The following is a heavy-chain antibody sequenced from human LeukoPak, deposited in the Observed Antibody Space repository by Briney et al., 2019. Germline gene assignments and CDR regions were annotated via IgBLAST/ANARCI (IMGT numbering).Heavy chain of an antibody. Sequence: SETLSLTCTVSGCSISSYYWSWLRQPPGKGLEWVGYIYYSGSTNYNPSLKSRVTISVDTSKNQFSLKLSSVTAADTAVYYCARETSSYDFWSGYLDYWGQGTLVTVSS. CDR1: GCSISSYY. CDR3: ARETSSYDFWSGYLDY. D-gene: IGHD3-3*01. J-gene: IGHJ4*02. V-gene: IGHV4-59*01. CDR2: IYYSGST.